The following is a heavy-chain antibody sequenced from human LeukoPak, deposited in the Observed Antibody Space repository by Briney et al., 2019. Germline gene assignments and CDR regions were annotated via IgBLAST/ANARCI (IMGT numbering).Heavy chain of an antibody. CDR2: ISGSGGST. J-gene: IGHJ5*02. V-gene: IGHV3-23*01. CDR3: ARDRAPGGRPRGSSGSKMVGGWFDP. D-gene: IGHD6-19*01. CDR1: GFTFSTYA. Sequence: GGSLRLSCAASGFTFSTYAMSWVRQAPGKGLAWVSGISGSGGSTSYADSVKGRFTISRDNSKNTLYLQMNSLRAEDTAVYYCARDRAPGGRPRGSSGSKMVGGWFDPRGQGTLVTVSS.